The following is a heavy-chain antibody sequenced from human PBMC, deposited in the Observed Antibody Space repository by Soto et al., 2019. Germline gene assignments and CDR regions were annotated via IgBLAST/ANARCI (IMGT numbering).Heavy chain of an antibody. CDR2: LSAYSGNT. V-gene: IGHV1-18*01. Sequence: QVQLVQSGAEVKKPWASVKVSCKASGYTFTTYGISWVRQAPGQGLEWAGRLSAYSGNTKYAQKLQGRVTVTTDTSTSTAYMEVRSVRSDDADVYYCARGRDGDYWGQGTLVTTSS. CDR1: GYTFTTYG. CDR3: ARGRDGDY. J-gene: IGHJ4*02.